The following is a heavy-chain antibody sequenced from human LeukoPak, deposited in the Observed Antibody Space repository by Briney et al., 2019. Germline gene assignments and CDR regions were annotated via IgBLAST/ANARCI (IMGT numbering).Heavy chain of an antibody. CDR1: GYTFTSYG. V-gene: IGHV1-18*01. Sequence: RASVKVSCKASGYTFTSYGISWVRQAPGQGLEWMGWISAYNGNTNYAQKLQGRVTMTTDTSTSTAYMELRSLRSDDTAVYYCARGYDFWSGYYMPVDYWGQGTLVTVSS. CDR2: ISAYNGNT. CDR3: ARGYDFWSGYYMPVDY. D-gene: IGHD3-3*01. J-gene: IGHJ4*02.